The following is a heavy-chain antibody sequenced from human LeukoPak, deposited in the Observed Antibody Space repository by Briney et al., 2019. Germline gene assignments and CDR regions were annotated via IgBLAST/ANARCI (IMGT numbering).Heavy chain of an antibody. D-gene: IGHD3-22*01. J-gene: IGHJ4*02. CDR2: IYISGST. V-gene: IGHV4-61*09. CDR1: GGSISGGTYY. CDR3: ARSRRYYDRSRYSEYYFDY. Sequence: SQTLSLACSVSGGSISGGTYYWSWIRQPAGKGLEWMGHIYISGSTNYNPALKSRVTMSVDTSKNQFSLELSSVTAADTAVYYCARSRRYYDRSRYSEYYFDYWGQGILVTVSS.